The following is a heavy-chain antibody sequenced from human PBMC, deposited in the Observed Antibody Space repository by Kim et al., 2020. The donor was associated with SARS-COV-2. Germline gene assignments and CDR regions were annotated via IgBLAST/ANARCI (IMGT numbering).Heavy chain of an antibody. V-gene: IGHV3-23*01. D-gene: IGHD6-13*01. CDR2: ISGSGGST. CDR1: GFTFSSYA. CDR3: AKDAHSSSWYYYYYGMDV. J-gene: IGHJ6*02. Sequence: GGSLRLSCAASGFTFSSYAMSWVRQAPGKGLEWVSAISGSGGSTYYADSVKGRFTISRDNSKNTLYLQMNSLRAEDTAVYYCAKDAHSSSWYYYYYGMDVWGQGTTVTVSS.